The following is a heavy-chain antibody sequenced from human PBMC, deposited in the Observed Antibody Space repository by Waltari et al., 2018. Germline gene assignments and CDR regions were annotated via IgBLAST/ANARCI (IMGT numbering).Heavy chain of an antibody. V-gene: IGHV4-38-2*01. CDR3: SRQVLGYCTCAACRRLES. J-gene: IGHJ4*02. CDR2: IYHAGDT. CDR1: GYSINSGYY. D-gene: IGHD2-8*02. Sequence: QVQLQESGPGLVKPSETLSLTCDVSGYSINSGYYWGWIRQSPGKGLEWIATIYHAGDTFYNPSLKSHFTISMDTSKNQFSLKLNSVTATDTAVYFCSRQVLGYCTCAACRRLESWGQGTLVTVSS.